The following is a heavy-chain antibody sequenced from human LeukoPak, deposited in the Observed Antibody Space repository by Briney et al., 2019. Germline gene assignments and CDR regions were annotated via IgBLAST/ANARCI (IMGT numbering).Heavy chain of an antibody. J-gene: IGHJ5*02. Sequence: GGSLRLSCAASGFTFSSYAMHWARQAPGKGLEWVAVISYDGSNKYYADSVKGRFTISRDNSKNTLYLQMNSLRAEDTAVYYCARDGSGYSYGPNWFDPWGQGTLVTVSS. CDR2: ISYDGSNK. CDR3: ARDGSGYSYGPNWFDP. V-gene: IGHV3-30-3*01. D-gene: IGHD5-18*01. CDR1: GFTFSSYA.